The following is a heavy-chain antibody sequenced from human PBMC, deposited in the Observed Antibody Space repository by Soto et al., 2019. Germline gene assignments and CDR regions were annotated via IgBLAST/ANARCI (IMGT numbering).Heavy chain of an antibody. D-gene: IGHD3-16*01. J-gene: IGHJ5*02. CDR3: AGGHVTTLVTPGWFDP. CDR2: IIPIFGTA. V-gene: IGHV1-69*06. CDR1: GGTFSSYA. Sequence: QVQLVQSGAEVKKPGSSVKVSCKASGGTFSSYAISWVRQAPGQGLEWMGGIIPIFGTANYAQKFQGRVTSTADKYTSTAYMELSSLRSEYPAVYYCAGGHVTTLVTPGWFDPWGQGTLVTVSS.